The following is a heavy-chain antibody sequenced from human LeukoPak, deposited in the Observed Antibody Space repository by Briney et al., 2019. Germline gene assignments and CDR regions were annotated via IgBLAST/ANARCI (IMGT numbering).Heavy chain of an antibody. V-gene: IGHV3-11*01. D-gene: IGHD3-22*01. CDR2: ISSSGSTI. CDR3: AKDMRITLIVVVKAPTEFDY. CDR1: GFTFSDYY. Sequence: GGSLRLSCAASGFTFSDYYMSWIRQAPGKGLEWVSYISSSGSTIYYADSVKGRFTISRDNAKNTLYLQMNSLRAEDTAVYYCAKDMRITLIVVVKAPTEFDYWGQGILVTVSS. J-gene: IGHJ4*02.